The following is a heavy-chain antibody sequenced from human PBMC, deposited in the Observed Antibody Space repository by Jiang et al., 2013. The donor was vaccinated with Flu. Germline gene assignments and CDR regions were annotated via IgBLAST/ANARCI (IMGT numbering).Heavy chain of an antibody. V-gene: IGHV4-59*01. CDR1: GGSISSYY. CDR2: IYYSGST. Sequence: PGLVKPSETLSLTCTVSGGSISSYYWSWIRQPPGKGLEWIGYIYYSGSTNYNPSLKSRVTISVDTSKNQFSLKLSSVTAADTAVYYCAREVVTGKQRNQLNVWGQGTLVTVSS. D-gene: IGHD4-23*01. CDR3: AREVVTGKQRNQLNV. J-gene: IGHJ4*02.